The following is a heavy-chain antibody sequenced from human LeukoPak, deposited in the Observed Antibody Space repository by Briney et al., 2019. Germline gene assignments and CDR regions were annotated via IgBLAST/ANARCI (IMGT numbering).Heavy chain of an antibody. D-gene: IGHD3-22*01. CDR2: IRSKIYGGTP. J-gene: IGHJ5*02. CDR1: GFTFGDYV. Sequence: GGSLRLSCTASGFTFGDYVMTWVRQAPGKGLEWVGLIRSKIYGGTPEYAASVKGRFTISRDNAKNTLNLQMNSLRAEDTAVYYCARDLGQYYDTSDNWFDPWGQGTLVTVSS. V-gene: IGHV3-49*04. CDR3: ARDLGQYYDTSDNWFDP.